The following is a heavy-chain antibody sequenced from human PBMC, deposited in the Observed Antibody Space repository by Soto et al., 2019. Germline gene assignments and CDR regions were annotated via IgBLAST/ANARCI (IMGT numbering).Heavy chain of an antibody. Sequence: PGGSLRLSCAASGFTFSSYSMNWVRRAPGKGLEWVSYISGSSSNTYYADSVKGRFTISRDNSKNSLYLQMNSLRAEDTAVYYCARGEVEMATRIDYWGQGTLVTVSS. CDR1: GFTFSSYS. CDR3: ARGEVEMATRIDY. D-gene: IGHD5-12*01. V-gene: IGHV3-48*01. CDR2: ISGSSSNT. J-gene: IGHJ4*02.